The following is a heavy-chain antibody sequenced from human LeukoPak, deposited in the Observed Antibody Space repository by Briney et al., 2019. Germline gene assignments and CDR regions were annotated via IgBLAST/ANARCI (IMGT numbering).Heavy chain of an antibody. CDR3: AKPKDTAVGRYFDY. D-gene: IGHD2-2*01. V-gene: IGHV3-23*01. CDR1: GFTFSNYA. CDR2: ISASGGST. Sequence: GGSLRLSCAASGFTFSNYAMSWVRQAPGKGLEWVSAISASGGSTYYADSVKGRFTISRDNSKNTLYLQMNSLRAEDTAVYYCAKPKDTAVGRYFDYWGQGTLVTVSS. J-gene: IGHJ4*02.